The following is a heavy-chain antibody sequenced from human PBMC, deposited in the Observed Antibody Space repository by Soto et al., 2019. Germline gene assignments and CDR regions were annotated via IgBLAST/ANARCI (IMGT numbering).Heavy chain of an antibody. CDR3: ARDMVATIPGGFDY. Sequence: GGSLRLSCAASGFTFSSYGMHWVRQAPGKGLEWVAVIWYDGSNKYYADSVKGRFTISRDNSKNTLYLQMNSLRAEDTAVYYCARDMVATIPGGFDYWGQGTLVTVS. D-gene: IGHD5-12*01. J-gene: IGHJ4*02. V-gene: IGHV3-33*01. CDR2: IWYDGSNK. CDR1: GFTFSSYG.